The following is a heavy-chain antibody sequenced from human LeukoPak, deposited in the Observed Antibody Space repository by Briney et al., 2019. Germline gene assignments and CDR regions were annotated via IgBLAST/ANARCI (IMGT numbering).Heavy chain of an antibody. CDR3: ARETVAGTVY. J-gene: IGHJ4*02. CDR1: GYTFTGYY. CDR2: INPSGGST. V-gene: IGHV1-46*01. Sequence: GASVKVSCKASGYTFTGYYMHWVRQAPGQGLEWMGWINPSGGSTSYAQKFQGRVTMTRDTSTSTVYMELSSLRSEDTAVYYCARETVAGTVYWGQGTLVTVSS. D-gene: IGHD6-19*01.